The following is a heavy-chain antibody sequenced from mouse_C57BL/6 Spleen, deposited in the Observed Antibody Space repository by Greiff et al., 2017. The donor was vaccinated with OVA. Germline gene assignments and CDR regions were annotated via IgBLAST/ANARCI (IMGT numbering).Heavy chain of an antibody. D-gene: IGHD1-1*01. CDR1: GFSLPSYG. J-gene: IGHJ1*03. CDR3: AKWAYGSREYFDV. Sequence: VKLVESGPGLVAPSQCLSITCTVSGFSLPSYGVSWVRQPPGKGLEWLGVFWGDGSTNYNTALISRLGISKDNSKIQVFLKLNSLQTDDTATYYCAKWAYGSREYFDVWGTGTTVTVSS. CDR2: FWGDGST. V-gene: IGHV2-3*01.